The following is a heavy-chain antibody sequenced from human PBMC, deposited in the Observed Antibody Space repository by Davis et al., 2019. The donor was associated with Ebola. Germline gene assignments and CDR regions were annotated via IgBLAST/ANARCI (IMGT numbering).Heavy chain of an antibody. Sequence: PGGSLRLSCAASGFSVSSKFMDWVRLPPGKGLEWVSVIQSGGSTYYADSVKGRFTISRDNSKNTLYLQMNSLRAEDTAVYYCATEDFYYFDYWGQGTLVTVSS. CDR2: IQSGGST. CDR1: GFSVSSKF. J-gene: IGHJ4*02. D-gene: IGHD2/OR15-2a*01. CDR3: ATEDFYYFDY. V-gene: IGHV3-53*01.